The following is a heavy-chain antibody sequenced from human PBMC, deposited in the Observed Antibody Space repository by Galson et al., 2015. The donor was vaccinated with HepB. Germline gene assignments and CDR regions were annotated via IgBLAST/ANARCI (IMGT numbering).Heavy chain of an antibody. V-gene: IGHV3-21*01. CDR2: ISSSSSYI. D-gene: IGHD2-2*02. J-gene: IGHJ4*02. CDR1: GFTFSSYS. Sequence: SLRLSCAASGFTFSSYSMNWVRQAPGKGLEWVSSISSSSSYIYYADSVKGRFTISRDNAKNSLYLQMNSLRAEDTAVYYCAGTGVRYCSSTSCYKDLDYWGQGTLVTVSS. CDR3: AGTGVRYCSSTSCYKDLDY.